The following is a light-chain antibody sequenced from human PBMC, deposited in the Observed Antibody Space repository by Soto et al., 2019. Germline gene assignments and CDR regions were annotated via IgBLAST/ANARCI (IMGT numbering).Light chain of an antibody. CDR2: DAS. Sequence: IGLTQSPATLSLSPRERATLSCRASQSVSSYLAWYQQKPGQAPRLLIYDASNRATGIPARFSGSGSGTDFTLTISSLEPEDFAVYYCQQRSNWWTFGQGTKVDIK. J-gene: IGKJ1*01. CDR1: QSVSSY. CDR3: QQRSNWWT. V-gene: IGKV3-11*01.